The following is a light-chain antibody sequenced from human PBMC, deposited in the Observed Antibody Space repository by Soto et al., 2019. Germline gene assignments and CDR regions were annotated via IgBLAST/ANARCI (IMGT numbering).Light chain of an antibody. CDR2: GAS. V-gene: IGKV3-20*01. CDR3: QQYGSSPLT. Sequence: EIVLTQSPGTLSLSPGERATLSCRASQTVSSSYLAWYQQKPGQAPRLLIYGASSRATGIPDRFSGSGSGTDFTLTISRLDPEDFAVYYCQQYGSSPLTFGQGTKVEI. J-gene: IGKJ1*01. CDR1: QTVSSSY.